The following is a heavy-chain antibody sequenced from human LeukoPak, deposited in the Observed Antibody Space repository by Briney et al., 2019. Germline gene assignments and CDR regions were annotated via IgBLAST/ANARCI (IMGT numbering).Heavy chain of an antibody. Sequence: GGSLRLSCAASGFTFSSYWMSWVRQAPGKGLEWVASIKQDGSEKHYVDSVKGRFTISRDNAKSSLYLQMNSLRAEDTAVYYCANSREYSYGFDYWGQGTLVTVSS. J-gene: IGHJ4*02. CDR2: IKQDGSEK. V-gene: IGHV3-7*01. CDR1: GFTFSSYW. CDR3: ANSREYSYGFDY. D-gene: IGHD5-18*01.